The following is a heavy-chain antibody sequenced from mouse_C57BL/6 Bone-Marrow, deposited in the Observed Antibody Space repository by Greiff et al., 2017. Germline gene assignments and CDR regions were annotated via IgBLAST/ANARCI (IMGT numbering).Heavy chain of an antibody. V-gene: IGHV5-4*01. CDR1: GFTFSSYA. CDR3: ARDPPYYYGSTYYAMDY. J-gene: IGHJ4*01. CDR2: ISDGGSYT. Sequence: EVKLVESGGGLVKPGGSLKLSCAASGFTFSSYAMSWVRQTPEKRLEWVATISDGGSYTYYPDNVKGRFTISRDNAKNNLYLQMSHLKSEDTAMYYCARDPPYYYGSTYYAMDYWGQGTSVTVSS. D-gene: IGHD1-1*01.